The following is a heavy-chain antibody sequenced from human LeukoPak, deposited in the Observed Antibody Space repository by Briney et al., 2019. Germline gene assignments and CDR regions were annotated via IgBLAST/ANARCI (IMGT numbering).Heavy chain of an antibody. CDR1: GGSFSGYY. CDR2: INHSGST. J-gene: IGHJ3*02. CDR3: ARVADRYPDPAGAFDI. Sequence: KPSETLSLTCAVYGGSFSGYYWSWIRQPPGKGLEWIGEINHSGSTNYNPSLKSRVTISVDTSKNQFSLKLSSVTAADTAVYYCARVADRYPDPAGAFDIWGQGTMVTVSS. V-gene: IGHV4-34*01. D-gene: IGHD2-15*01.